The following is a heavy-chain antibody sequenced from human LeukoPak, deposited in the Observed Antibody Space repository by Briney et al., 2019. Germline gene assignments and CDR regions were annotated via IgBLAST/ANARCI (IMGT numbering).Heavy chain of an antibody. CDR1: GFTFSSYS. D-gene: IGHD2-2*02. CDR3: ARRGDCSSTSCYSDY. J-gene: IGHJ4*02. Sequence: GGSLRLSCAASGFTFSSYSMNWVRQAPGKGLEWVSSISSSSYIYYADSVKGRFTIPRDNAKNSLYLQMNSLRAEDTAVYYCARRGDCSSTSCYSDYWGQGTLVTVSS. V-gene: IGHV3-21*01. CDR2: ISSSSYI.